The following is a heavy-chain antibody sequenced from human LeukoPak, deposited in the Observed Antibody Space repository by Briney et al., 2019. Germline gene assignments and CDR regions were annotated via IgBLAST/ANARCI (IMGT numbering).Heavy chain of an antibody. Sequence: ASVKVSCKASGYSFTAYYMHWVRQAPGQGLEWMGWINPYSGASNYAQKFQDRVTMTRDTSIGTAYMELRRLRSDDTAVYYSARDHGNSVPGNYWGQGALVTVSS. J-gene: IGHJ4*02. V-gene: IGHV1-2*02. CDR3: ARDHGNSVPGNY. CDR2: INPYSGAS. D-gene: IGHD5/OR15-5a*01. CDR1: GYSFTAYY.